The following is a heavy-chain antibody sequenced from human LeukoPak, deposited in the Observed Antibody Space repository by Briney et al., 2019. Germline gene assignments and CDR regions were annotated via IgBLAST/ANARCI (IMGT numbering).Heavy chain of an antibody. CDR1: GGTFSSYA. Sequence: ASVKVSCKASGGTFSSYAISWVRQAPGQGLEWMGGIIPIFGTANYAQKFQGRVTITTDESTSTAYMELSSLRSEDTAVYYCASWPHSYYFDYWGQGTLVTVSS. J-gene: IGHJ4*02. CDR3: ASWPHSYYFDY. V-gene: IGHV1-69*05. CDR2: IIPIFGTA.